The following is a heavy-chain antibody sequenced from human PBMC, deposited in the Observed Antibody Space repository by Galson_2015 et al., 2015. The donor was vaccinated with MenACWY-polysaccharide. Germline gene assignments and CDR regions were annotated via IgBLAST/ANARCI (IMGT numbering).Heavy chain of an antibody. CDR2: IRNDGRK. CDR3: ARNPSRLDIAAASH. V-gene: IGHV3-30*02. D-gene: IGHD6-13*01. CDR1: GFNCGGNG. J-gene: IGHJ4*02. Sequence: SLRLSCAGFGFNCGGNGLHWVRQAPGKGLEWVALIRNDGRKQYPDAVKVRFTIPRDNSKNQLYLQMNSLRPEDTAVYYCARNPSRLDIAAASHWGQGALVSVSS.